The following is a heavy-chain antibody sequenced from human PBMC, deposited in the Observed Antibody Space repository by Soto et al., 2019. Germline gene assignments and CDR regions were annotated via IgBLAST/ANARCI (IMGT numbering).Heavy chain of an antibody. CDR2: INAGNGNT. CDR1: GYTFTNYA. Sequence: ASVKVSCKASGYTFTNYAIHWVRQAPGQRLEWMGWINAGNGNTKYSQKFQGRATITRDTSASTAYMELSSLRSEDTAVHYCARGERYYYDSSGYFGFDYWGQGTLVTSPQ. V-gene: IGHV1-3*01. J-gene: IGHJ4*02. D-gene: IGHD3-22*01. CDR3: ARGERYYYDSSGYFGFDY.